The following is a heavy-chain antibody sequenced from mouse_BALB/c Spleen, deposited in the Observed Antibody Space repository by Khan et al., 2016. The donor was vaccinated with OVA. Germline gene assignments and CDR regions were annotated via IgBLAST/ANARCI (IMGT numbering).Heavy chain of an antibody. V-gene: IGHV1-5*01. Sequence: EVQLQQSGTVLARPGASVKMSCKASGYSFTSYLIHWVKQRPGQGLEWIGGIYPGNSDTSYNQKFEDKAKLTAGTSASTAYMELSSLTNEDSAVYYCTRGGYSSFAYWGQGTLVTVSA. CDR3: TRGGYSSFAY. CDR2: IYPGNSDT. CDR1: GYSFTSYL. D-gene: IGHD1-3*01. J-gene: IGHJ3*01.